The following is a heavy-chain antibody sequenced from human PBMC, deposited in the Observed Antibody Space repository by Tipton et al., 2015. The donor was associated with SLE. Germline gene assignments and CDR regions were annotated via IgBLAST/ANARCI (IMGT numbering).Heavy chain of an antibody. V-gene: IGHV3-21*01. J-gene: IGHJ1*01. Sequence: SLRLSCAASGFDFSLYNMNWVRQAPGRGLEWVSSIDSASNYKYYSDSVKGRFTISRDNAKNSLYLQMNDLRAEDTAVYYCAVELEPWGGFHHWGQGTLVTVSS. CDR2: IDSASNYK. CDR1: GFDFSLYN. CDR3: AVELEPWGGFHH. D-gene: IGHD1-1*01.